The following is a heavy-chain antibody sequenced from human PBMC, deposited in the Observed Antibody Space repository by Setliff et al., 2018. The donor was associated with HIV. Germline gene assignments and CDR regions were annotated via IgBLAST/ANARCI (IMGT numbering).Heavy chain of an antibody. D-gene: IGHD6-13*01. CDR1: GGSFNDYY. CDR3: ARGRGSSSSWPTDY. CDR2: IDHSGST. J-gene: IGHJ4*02. Sequence: SETLSLTCAVYGGSFNDYYWTWIRQPPGRGLEWIGEIDHSGSTKYHASLKSRVTISIGTPKNQFSLKLSSVTAADTAVYFCARGRGSSSSWPTDYWGQGTLVTVS. V-gene: IGHV4-34*01.